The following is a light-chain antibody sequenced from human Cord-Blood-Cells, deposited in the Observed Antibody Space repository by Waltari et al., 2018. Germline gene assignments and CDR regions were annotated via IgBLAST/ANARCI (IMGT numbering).Light chain of an antibody. V-gene: IGLV2-23*01. J-gene: IGLJ1*01. CDR1: SSDVGSYNL. Sequence: QSALTQPASVSGSPGQSITISCTGTSSDVGSYNLVSWYQQHPGKAPKLMIYEGSKRPSGVSNRFSGSKPGTTTSLTTSGLQAEDEADYYCCSYAGSSTFYVFGTGPKVTVL. CDR2: EGS. CDR3: CSYAGSSTFYV.